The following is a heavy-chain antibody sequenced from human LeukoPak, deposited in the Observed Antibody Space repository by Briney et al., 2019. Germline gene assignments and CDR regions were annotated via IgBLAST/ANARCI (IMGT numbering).Heavy chain of an antibody. Sequence: GGSLRLSCAASGFTFSSYAMHWVRQAPGKGLEWVAVISYDGSNKYYADSVKGRFTISRDNSKNTLYLQMNSLRAEDTAVYYCAGDDLITGTKYYYYYYYMDVWGKGTTVTVSS. V-gene: IGHV3-30*04. CDR1: GFTFSSYA. CDR2: ISYDGSNK. J-gene: IGHJ6*03. D-gene: IGHD1-20*01. CDR3: AGDDLITGTKYYYYYYYMDV.